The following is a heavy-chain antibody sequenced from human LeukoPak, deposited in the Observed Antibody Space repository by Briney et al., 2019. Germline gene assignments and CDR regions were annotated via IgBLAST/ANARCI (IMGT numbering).Heavy chain of an antibody. CDR3: ARSGLRFLEWLLLDY. D-gene: IGHD3-3*01. Sequence: SETLSLTCTVSGGSISSGDYYWSWIRQPPGKGLEWIGYIYYSGSTYYNPSLKSRVTISVDTSKNQFSLKLSSVTAADTAVYYCARSGLRFLEWLLLDYWGQGTLVTVSS. CDR2: IYYSGST. V-gene: IGHV4-30-4*01. J-gene: IGHJ4*02. CDR1: GGSISSGDYY.